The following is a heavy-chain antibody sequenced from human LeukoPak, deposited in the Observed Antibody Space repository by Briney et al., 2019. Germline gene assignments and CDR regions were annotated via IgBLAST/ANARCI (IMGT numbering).Heavy chain of an antibody. V-gene: IGHV3-23*01. CDR1: GFTFSSYA. Sequence: GGCLRLSCAASGFTFSSYAMSWVRQAPGKGLEWVSTFSGSGGNTYYADSVKGRFTISRDNSKNTLYLQMNSLRAEDTAVYYCAKVGVSSGYGRNDNWGQGTLVTVSS. CDR3: AKVGVSSGYGRNDN. J-gene: IGHJ4*02. CDR2: FSGSGGNT. D-gene: IGHD5-12*01.